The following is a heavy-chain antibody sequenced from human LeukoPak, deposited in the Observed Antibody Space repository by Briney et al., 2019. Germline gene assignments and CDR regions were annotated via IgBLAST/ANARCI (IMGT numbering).Heavy chain of an antibody. CDR3: ARAISGSGSYYSDY. V-gene: IGHV3-64*01. CDR2: ISRTGGST. CDR1: GFTFSSYP. Sequence: PGGSLRLSCAASGFTFSSYPMHWVRQAPGKGLEYVSTISRTGGSTYYANSVKGRFTISRDNSKNTLYLQMGSLRAEDMAVYYCARAISGSGSYYSDYWGQGTLVTVSS. J-gene: IGHJ4*02. D-gene: IGHD3-10*01.